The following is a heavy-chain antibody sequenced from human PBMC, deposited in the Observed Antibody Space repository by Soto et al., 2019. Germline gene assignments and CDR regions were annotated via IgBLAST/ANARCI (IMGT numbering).Heavy chain of an antibody. D-gene: IGHD6-13*01. J-gene: IGHJ4*02. CDR3: ARHSSSWPIFDY. CDR2: IYYSGSS. Sequence: QVQLQESGPGLVKPSETLSLTCTVSGGSIGNSYWSWIRQSPGKGLEWIGYIYYSGSSNYNPSLKSRVSISVDTSKNQFSLKLSSVTAADTAVYYCARHSSSWPIFDYWGQGTLVIVPS. CDR1: GGSIGNSY. V-gene: IGHV4-59*08.